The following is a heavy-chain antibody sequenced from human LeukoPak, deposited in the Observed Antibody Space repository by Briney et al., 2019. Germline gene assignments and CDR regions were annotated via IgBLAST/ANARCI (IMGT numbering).Heavy chain of an antibody. D-gene: IGHD1-1*01. J-gene: IGHJ4*02. CDR2: ISGSGGST. CDR3: AKDGLGTRSFDY. CDR1: GFTFSSNA. Sequence: GRSLRLSCAASGFTFSSNAMSWVRQAPGKGLEWVSAISGSGGSTYYADSVKGRFTISRDNSKNTLYRQMNSLRAEDTAVYYCAKDGLGTRSFDYWGQGTLVTVSS. V-gene: IGHV3-23*01.